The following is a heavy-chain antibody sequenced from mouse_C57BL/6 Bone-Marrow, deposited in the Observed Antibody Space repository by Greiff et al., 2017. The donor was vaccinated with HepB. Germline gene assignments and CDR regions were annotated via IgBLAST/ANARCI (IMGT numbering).Heavy chain of an antibody. CDR1: GFTFSSYA. J-gene: IGHJ3*01. Sequence: EVNLVESGGGLVKPGGSLKLSCAASGFTFSSYAMSWVRQTPDKRLEWVATISDGGSYTYYPDNVKGRFTISRDNAKNNLYLQMSHLKSEDTAMYYCARDRGRGFADWGQGTLVTVSA. CDR3: ARDRGRGFAD. V-gene: IGHV5-4*01. D-gene: IGHD3-3*01. CDR2: ISDGGSYT.